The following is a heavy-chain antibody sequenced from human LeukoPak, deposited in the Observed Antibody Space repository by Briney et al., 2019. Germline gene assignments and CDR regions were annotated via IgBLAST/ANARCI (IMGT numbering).Heavy chain of an antibody. CDR2: ICSSGSTI. V-gene: IGHV3-48*03. D-gene: IGHD3-16*02. Sequence: PGGSLRLSCAASGFTFSSYEMNWVRQAPGKGLEWGSYICSSGSTIYFAESVKGRFTISRDNAKSSLYLQMKSLRAEDTAVYYCARDIGSAGYYDYVWGSYRSGLDIWGQGTMVTASS. CDR3: ARDIGSAGYYDYVWGSYRSGLDI. J-gene: IGHJ3*02. CDR1: GFTFSSYE.